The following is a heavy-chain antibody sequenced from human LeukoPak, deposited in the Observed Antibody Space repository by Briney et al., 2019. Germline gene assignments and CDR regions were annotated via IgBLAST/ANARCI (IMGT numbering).Heavy chain of an antibody. CDR2: MNPNSGNT. CDR3: AREGGRYFGWLLPANWFDP. Sequence: GASVKVSCKASGYTFTSYDINWVRQATGQGLEWMGWMNPNSGNTGYAQKFQGRVTITADESTSTAYMELSSLRSEDTAVYYCAREGGRYFGWLLPANWFDPWGQGTLVTVSS. J-gene: IGHJ5*02. D-gene: IGHD3-9*01. V-gene: IGHV1-8*01. CDR1: GYTFTSYD.